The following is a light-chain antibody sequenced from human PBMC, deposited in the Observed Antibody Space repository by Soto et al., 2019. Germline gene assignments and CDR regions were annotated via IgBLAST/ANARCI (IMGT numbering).Light chain of an antibody. V-gene: IGLV1-44*01. CDR2: NDN. J-gene: IGLJ1*01. CDR3: GAWDDSLSALFV. CDR1: SSNIGSNT. Sequence: QTVVTQPPSASGTPGQRVTISCSGSSSNIGSNTVNWYQQFPDTAPKLLIYNDNQRPSGVPDRFSGSKSGTSASLAISGLRSEDEADYYCGAWDDSLSALFVFGTGTKVTVL.